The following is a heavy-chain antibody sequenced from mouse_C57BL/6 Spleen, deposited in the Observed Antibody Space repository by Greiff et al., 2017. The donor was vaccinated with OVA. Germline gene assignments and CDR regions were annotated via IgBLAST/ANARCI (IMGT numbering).Heavy chain of an antibody. CDR3: AKGVTTMHYYAMDY. CDR2: IDPEDGET. CDR1: GFNIKDYY. D-gene: IGHD2-1*01. Sequence: EVQLQQSGAELVKPGASVKLSCTASGFNIKDYYMHWVKQRTEQGLEWIGRIDPEDGETKYAPKFKGKATITADTSSNKAYLQLSSLTSEDTAVYYCAKGVTTMHYYAMDYWGQGTSVTVSS. V-gene: IGHV14-2*01. J-gene: IGHJ4*01.